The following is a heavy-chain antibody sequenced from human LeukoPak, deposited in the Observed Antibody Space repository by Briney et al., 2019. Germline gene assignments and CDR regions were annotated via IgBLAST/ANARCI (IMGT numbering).Heavy chain of an antibody. V-gene: IGHV1-69*13. CDR1: GYTFINYG. CDR3: AGEILRYYDRDYYYYMDV. J-gene: IGHJ6*03. CDR2: IIPIFGTA. D-gene: IGHD3-22*01. Sequence: SVKVSCKAFGYTFINYGISWVRQAPGQGLEWMGGIIPIFGTANYAQKFQGRVTITADESTSTAYMELSSLRSEDTAVYYCAGEILRYYDRDYYYYMDVWGKGTTVTISS.